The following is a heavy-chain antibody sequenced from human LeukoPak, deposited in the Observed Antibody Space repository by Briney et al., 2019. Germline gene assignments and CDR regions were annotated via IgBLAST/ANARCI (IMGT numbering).Heavy chain of an antibody. V-gene: IGHV3-23*01. D-gene: IGHD3-3*01. J-gene: IGHJ4*02. CDR1: GFTFSSYA. CDR3: AKDFWSGTLFDY. CDR2: ISGSGGST. Sequence: GGSLRLSCAASGFTFSSYAVSWVRQAPGKGLEWVSAISGSGGSTYYADSVKGRFTISRDNSKNTLYLQMNSLRAEDTAVYYCAKDFWSGTLFDYWGQGTLVTVSS.